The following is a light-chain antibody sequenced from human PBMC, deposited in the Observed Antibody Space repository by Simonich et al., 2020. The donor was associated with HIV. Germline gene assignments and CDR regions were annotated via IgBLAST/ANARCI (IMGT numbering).Light chain of an antibody. CDR3: QQYYSTPPT. CDR1: QSILYSSNNKNY. V-gene: IGKV4-1*01. Sequence: DIVMTQSPDSLAVSLGERATINCKSNQSILYSSNNKNYLAWYQQKPRQPPKLLIYWASTRESGVPDRFSGSGSGTDFTLTISSLQAEDVAVYYCQQYYSTPPTFGQGTKVKIK. J-gene: IGKJ1*01. CDR2: WAS.